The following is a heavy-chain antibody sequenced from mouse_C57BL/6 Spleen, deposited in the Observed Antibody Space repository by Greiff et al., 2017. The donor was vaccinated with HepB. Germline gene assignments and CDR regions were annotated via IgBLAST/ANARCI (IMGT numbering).Heavy chain of an antibody. CDR2: IYPRDGST. V-gene: IGHV1-78*01. CDR1: GYTFTDHT. CDR3: ARAHYYGSRGEYFDV. J-gene: IGHJ1*03. Sequence: QVQLQQSDAELVKPGASVKISCKVSGYTFTDHTIHWMKQRPEQGLEWIGYIYPRDGSTKYNEKFKGKATLTADKSSSTAYMQLNSLTSEVSAVYFCARAHYYGSRGEYFDVWGTGTTVTVSS. D-gene: IGHD1-1*01.